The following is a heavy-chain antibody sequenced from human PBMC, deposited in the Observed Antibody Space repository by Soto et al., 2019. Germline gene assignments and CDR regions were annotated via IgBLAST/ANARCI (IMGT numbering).Heavy chain of an antibody. CDR2: IYYSGST. CDR1: GGSISSSSYY. J-gene: IGHJ6*03. CDR3: ATRPAAADYYYYYYYTDV. Sequence: SETLSLTCTVSGGSISSSSYYWGWIRQPPGKGLEWIGSIYYSGSTYYNPSLKSRVTISVDTSKNQFSLKLSSVTAADTAVYYCATRPAAADYYYYYYYTDVWGKGTTVNVSS. V-gene: IGHV4-39*01. D-gene: IGHD6-13*01.